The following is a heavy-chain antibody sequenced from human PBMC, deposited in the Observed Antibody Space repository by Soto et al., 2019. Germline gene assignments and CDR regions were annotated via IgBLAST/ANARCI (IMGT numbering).Heavy chain of an antibody. D-gene: IGHD3-16*01. V-gene: IGHV3-30-3*01. CDR3: ARDGGARRGYYYYYGMDV. CDR1: GFTFSSYA. J-gene: IGHJ6*02. CDR2: ISYDGSNK. Sequence: PGGSLRLSCAASGFTFSSYAMHWVRQAPGKGLEWVAVISYDGSNKYYADSVKGRFTISRDNSKNTLYLQMNSLRAEDTAVYYCARDGGARRGYYYYYGMDVWGQGTTVTVSS.